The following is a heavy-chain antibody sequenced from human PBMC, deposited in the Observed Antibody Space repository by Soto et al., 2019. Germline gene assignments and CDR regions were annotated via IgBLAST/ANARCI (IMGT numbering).Heavy chain of an antibody. J-gene: IGHJ3*02. CDR3: ARKAPIVADAFDI. V-gene: IGHV2-26*01. D-gene: IGHD3-22*01. CDR2: IFSNDEK. Sequence: GSGPTLVNPTETLTLTCTVSGFSLSNARMGVSWIRQPPGKALEWLAHIFSNDEKSYSTSLKSRLTISKDTSKSQVVLTMTNMDPVDTATYYCARKAPIVADAFDIWGQGTMVTVSS. CDR1: GFSLSNARMG.